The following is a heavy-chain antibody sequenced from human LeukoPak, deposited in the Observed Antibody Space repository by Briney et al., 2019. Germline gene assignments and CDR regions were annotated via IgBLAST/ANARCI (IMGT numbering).Heavy chain of an antibody. V-gene: IGHV3-74*01. D-gene: IGHD3-10*01. CDR3: ARDGEGGYPVDY. CDR2: IDSDGSST. CDR1: GFTFSRYW. Sequence: GGSLRLSCAASGFTFSRYWMHWVRQAPGKGLVWVPRIDSDGSSTTYADSVKGRFTISRDNAKNTLYLQINSLRAEDTAVYYCARDGEGGYPVDYWGQGTLVTVSS. J-gene: IGHJ4*02.